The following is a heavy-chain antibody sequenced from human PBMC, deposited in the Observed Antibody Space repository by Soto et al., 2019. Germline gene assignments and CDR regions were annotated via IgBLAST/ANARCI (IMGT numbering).Heavy chain of an antibody. CDR1: GYTFTSYA. V-gene: IGHV1-3*05. D-gene: IGHD3-22*01. CDR3: ARSSGYYVIDDY. Sequence: QVQLVQSGAEEKKPGASVKVSCKASGYTFTSYAMHWVRQAPGQRREWMGWINAGNVNTKYSQKFQGRVTITRDTSASPAYMELSSLRSEDTAVYYCARSSGYYVIDDYWGQGTLVSVSS. CDR2: INAGNVNT. J-gene: IGHJ4*02.